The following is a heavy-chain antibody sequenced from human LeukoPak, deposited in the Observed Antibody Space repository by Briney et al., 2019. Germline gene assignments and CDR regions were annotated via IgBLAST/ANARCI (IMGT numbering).Heavy chain of an antibody. J-gene: IGHJ4*02. CDR3: AVASGSYSN. CDR1: GFTFSSYS. V-gene: IGHV3-21*01. D-gene: IGHD1-26*01. CDR2: ISSSSYI. Sequence: GGSLRLSCAASGFTFSSYSMNWVRQAPGKGLEWASSISSSSYIYYADSVKGRFTISRDNAKNSLYLQMNSLRAEDTAVYYCAVASGSYSNWGQGTLVTVSS.